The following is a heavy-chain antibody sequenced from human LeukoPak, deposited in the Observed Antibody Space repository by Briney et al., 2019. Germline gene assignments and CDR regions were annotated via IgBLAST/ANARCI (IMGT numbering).Heavy chain of an antibody. J-gene: IGHJ3*02. CDR1: GDSISNYY. D-gene: IGHD1-26*01. CDR3: ARYVGPFDI. Sequence: SETLSLTCSVSGDSISNYYWSWVRQPPGKGLEWIGYIYYSGSTNYNPSLKSRVTISVDTSKNQFSLKLSSVTAADTALYYCARYVGPFDIWGQGTMVTVSS. CDR2: IYYSGST. V-gene: IGHV4-59*01.